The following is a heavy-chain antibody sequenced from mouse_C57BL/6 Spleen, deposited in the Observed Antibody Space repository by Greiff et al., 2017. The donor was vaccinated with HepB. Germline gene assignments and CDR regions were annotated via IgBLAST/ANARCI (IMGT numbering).Heavy chain of an antibody. Sequence: QVQLQQSGAELVKPGASVKLSCKASGYTFTEYTIHWVKQRSGQGLEWIGWFYPGSGSIKYNEKFKDKATLTADKSSSTVYMELSRLTSEDSAVYFCARHGGGDITTVVDGYFDVWGTGTTVTVSS. CDR1: GYTFTEYT. J-gene: IGHJ1*03. V-gene: IGHV1-62-2*01. CDR3: ARHGGGDITTVVDGYFDV. CDR2: FYPGSGSI. D-gene: IGHD1-1*01.